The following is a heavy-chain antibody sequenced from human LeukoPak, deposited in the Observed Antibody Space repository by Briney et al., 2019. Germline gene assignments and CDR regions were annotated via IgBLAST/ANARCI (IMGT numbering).Heavy chain of an antibody. J-gene: IGHJ6*04. D-gene: IGHD6-19*01. V-gene: IGHV4-34*01. CDR2: INHSGST. CDR1: GGSFSGYY. Sequence: SETLSLTCAVYGGSFSGYYWSWIRQPPEKGLEWIGEINHSGSTNYNPSLKSRVTISVDTSKNQFSLKLSSVTAADTAVYYCGRGRRRPGGWYPMDVWGKGTKVHVSS. CDR3: GRGRRRPGGWYPMDV.